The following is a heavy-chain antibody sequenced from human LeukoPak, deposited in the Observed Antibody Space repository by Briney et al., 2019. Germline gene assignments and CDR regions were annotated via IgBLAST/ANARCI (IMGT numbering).Heavy chain of an antibody. D-gene: IGHD6-6*01. Sequence: SETLSLNCTVSSGSLGSYYWNWLRHRAGKGLEWIGHIYTSGSANYNPSLKSRVTMSVDTSKNQFSLKLNSVTAADTAFYYCAREYSSSSAKALDYWGQGTLVTVSS. CDR3: AREYSSSSAKALDY. CDR2: IYTSGSA. CDR1: SGSLGSYY. J-gene: IGHJ4*02. V-gene: IGHV4-4*07.